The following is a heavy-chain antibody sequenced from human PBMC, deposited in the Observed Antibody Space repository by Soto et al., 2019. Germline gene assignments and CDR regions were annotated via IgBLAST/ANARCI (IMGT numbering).Heavy chain of an antibody. D-gene: IGHD2-2*01. CDR3: ARRKGYCSSTSCYPGLGAFDI. J-gene: IGHJ3*02. V-gene: IGHV1-69*13. Sequence: SVKVSCKASGGTFSSYAISWVRQAPGQGLEWMGGIIPIFGTANYAQKFQGRVTITADESTSTAYMELSSLRSEDTAVYYCARRKGYCSSTSCYPGLGAFDIWGQGTMVTVS. CDR1: GGTFSSYA. CDR2: IIPIFGTA.